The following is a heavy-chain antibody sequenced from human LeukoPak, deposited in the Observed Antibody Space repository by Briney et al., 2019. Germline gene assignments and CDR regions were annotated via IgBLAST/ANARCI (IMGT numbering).Heavy chain of an antibody. CDR3: AREGGIVVVISAFDI. V-gene: IGHV4-34*01. J-gene: IGHJ3*02. CDR2: INHSGST. D-gene: IGHD3-22*01. Sequence: SETLSLTCAVYGGSFSGYYWSWIRQPPGKGLEWIGEINHSGSTDYNPSLKSRVTISVDTSKNQFSLKLSSVTAADTAVYYCAREGGIVVVISAFDIWGRGTMVTVSS. CDR1: GGSFSGYY.